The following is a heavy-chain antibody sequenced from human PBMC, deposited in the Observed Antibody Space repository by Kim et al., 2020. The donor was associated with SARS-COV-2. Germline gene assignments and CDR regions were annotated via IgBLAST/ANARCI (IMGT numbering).Heavy chain of an antibody. J-gene: IGHJ6*02. V-gene: IGHV3-48*02. Sequence: VKGRFTISREHGKTSLYLQMNSLRDEDTAVYYCARVLLGTATFDGGSMDVWGQGTTVTVSS. CDR3: ARVLLGTATFDGGSMDV. D-gene: IGHD5-18*01.